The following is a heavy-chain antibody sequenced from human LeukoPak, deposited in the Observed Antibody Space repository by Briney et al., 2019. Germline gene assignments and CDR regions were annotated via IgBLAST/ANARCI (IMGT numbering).Heavy chain of an antibody. CDR1: GFTFSSYA. D-gene: IGHD3-9*01. CDR3: ARERGATGYLDAFDI. CDR2: ISHDGSNK. V-gene: IGHV3-30-3*01. J-gene: IGHJ3*02. Sequence: GGSLRLSCAASGFTFSSYAMNWVRQAPGKGLEWVAVISHDGSNKYNADSVKGRFTISRDNSRNTLYLQMNSLRAEDTAVYYCARERGATGYLDAFDIWAKGQWSPSLQ.